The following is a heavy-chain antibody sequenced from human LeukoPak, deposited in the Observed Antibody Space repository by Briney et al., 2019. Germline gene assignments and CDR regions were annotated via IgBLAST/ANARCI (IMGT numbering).Heavy chain of an antibody. CDR1: GGSISSYY. CDR2: IYYSGST. J-gene: IGHJ3*02. Sequence: SETLSLTCTVSGGSISSYYWSWIRQPPGKGLEWIGYIYYSGSTNYNPSLKSRVTISVDTSKNQFSLKLSSVTAADTAVYYCARGLSSGWYHHDALDIWGQGTMVTVSS. CDR3: ARGLSSGWYHHDALDI. D-gene: IGHD6-19*01. V-gene: IGHV4-59*01.